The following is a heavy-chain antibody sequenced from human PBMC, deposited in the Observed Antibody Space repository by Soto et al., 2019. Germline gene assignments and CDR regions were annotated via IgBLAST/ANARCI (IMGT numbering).Heavy chain of an antibody. J-gene: IGHJ6*02. CDR1: GFTFSSYG. Sequence: PGGSLRLSCAASGFTFSSYGMHWVRQAPGAGLEWVAVISYDGSNKYYADSVKGRFTISRDNSKNTLYLQMNSLRAEDTAVYYCAKECLSGIVLVPAARVGYYGMDVCGQGT. CDR3: AKECLSGIVLVPAARVGYYGMDV. D-gene: IGHD2-2*01. CDR2: ISYDGSNK. V-gene: IGHV3-30*18.